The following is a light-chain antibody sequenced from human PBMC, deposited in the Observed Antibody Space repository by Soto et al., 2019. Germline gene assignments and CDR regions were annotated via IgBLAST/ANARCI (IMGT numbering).Light chain of an antibody. CDR2: WAS. CDR3: QQYYTTPWT. V-gene: IGKV4-1*01. J-gene: IGKJ1*01. Sequence: IVMTQSPDSLAVSLGERATINCKSSQSVLYSSNNKNYLAWYQQKPGQPPKLLLYWASTRESGVPDRFSGSGSWTDFTLTISSLQAEDVAVYYCQQYYTTPWTFGQGTKVEIK. CDR1: QSVLYSSNNKNY.